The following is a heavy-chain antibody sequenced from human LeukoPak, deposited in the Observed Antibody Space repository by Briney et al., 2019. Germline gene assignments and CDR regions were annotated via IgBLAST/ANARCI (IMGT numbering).Heavy chain of an antibody. CDR2: IKQDGSEK. V-gene: IGHV3-7*01. CDR3: ARTFGGYGGNPLGY. Sequence: PGGSLRLSCAASGFTFSSYWMSWVRQAPGKGLEWVANIKQDGSEKYYVDSVKGRFTISRDNAKNSLYLLMNSLRAEDTAVYYCARTFGGYGGNPLGYWGQGTLVTVSS. D-gene: IGHD4-23*01. J-gene: IGHJ4*02. CDR1: GFTFSSYW.